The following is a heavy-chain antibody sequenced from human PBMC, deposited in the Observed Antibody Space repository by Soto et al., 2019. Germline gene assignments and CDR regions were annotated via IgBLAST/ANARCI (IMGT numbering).Heavy chain of an antibody. CDR1: GFTFSSYG. D-gene: IGHD3-10*01. V-gene: IGHV3-33*01. CDR3: ASTYTMVRGVNGYYYMDV. CDR2: IWYDGSNK. J-gene: IGHJ6*03. Sequence: GGSLRLSCAASGFTFSSYGMHWVRQAPGKGLEWVAVIWYDGSNKYYADSVKGRFTISRDNSKNTLYLQMNSLRAEDTAVYYCASTYTMVRGVNGYYYMDVWGKGTTVTVSS.